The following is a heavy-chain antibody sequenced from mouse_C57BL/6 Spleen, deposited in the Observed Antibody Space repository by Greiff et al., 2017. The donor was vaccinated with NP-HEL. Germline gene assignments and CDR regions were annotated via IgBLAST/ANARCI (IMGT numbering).Heavy chain of an antibody. CDR3: ARGVDYGTMDY. CDR2: INPNNGGT. J-gene: IGHJ4*01. D-gene: IGHD1-1*01. Sequence: VQLQQSGPELVKPGASVKISCKASGYTFTDYYMNWVKQSHGKSLEWIGDINPNNGGTSYNQKFKGKATLTVDKSSSTAYMELRSLTSEDSAVYYCARGVDYGTMDYWGQGTSVTVSS. V-gene: IGHV1-26*01. CDR1: GYTFTDYY.